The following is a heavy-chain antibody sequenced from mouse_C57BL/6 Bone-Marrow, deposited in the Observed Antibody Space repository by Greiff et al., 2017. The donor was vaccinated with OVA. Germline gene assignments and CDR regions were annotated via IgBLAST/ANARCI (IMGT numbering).Heavy chain of an antibody. V-gene: IGHV1-42*01. CDR2: INPSTGGT. D-gene: IGHD2-2*01. CDR3: ARVYYGYHWYFDV. Sequence: EVQLQQSGPELVKPGASVKISCKASGYSFTGYYMNWVKQSPEKSLEWIGEINPSTGGTTYNQKFKTKATLTVDKSSSTAYMQLKSLTSEDSAVYYCARVYYGYHWYFDVWGTGTTVTVSS. J-gene: IGHJ1*03. CDR1: GYSFTGYY.